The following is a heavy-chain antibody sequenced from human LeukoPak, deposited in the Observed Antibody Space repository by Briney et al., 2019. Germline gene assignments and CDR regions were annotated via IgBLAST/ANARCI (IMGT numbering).Heavy chain of an antibody. J-gene: IGHJ4*02. D-gene: IGHD3-22*01. CDR3: ARLNPWGYDSSGYYYMDY. CDR2: ISAYNGNT. Sequence: GASVKVSCKASGYTFTSYGSSWVRQAPGHGVEWMRWISAYNGNTNYAQKLQGRVTMTTDTSTSTAYMELRSLRSDDTAVYYCARLNPWGYDSSGYYYMDYWGQGTLVTVSS. V-gene: IGHV1-18*01. CDR1: GYTFTSYG.